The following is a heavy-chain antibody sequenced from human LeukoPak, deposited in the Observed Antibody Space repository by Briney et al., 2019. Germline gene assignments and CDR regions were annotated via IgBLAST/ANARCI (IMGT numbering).Heavy chain of an antibody. D-gene: IGHD5-12*01. Sequence: SVKVSCKASGGTFSSYAISWVRQAPGQGLEWMGGIIPIFGTANYAQKFQGGVTITADKSTSTAYMELSSLRSEDTAVYYCARTVANSGYDLASLGYWGQGTLVTVSS. CDR2: IIPIFGTA. CDR1: GGTFSSYA. J-gene: IGHJ4*02. CDR3: ARTVANSGYDLASLGY. V-gene: IGHV1-69*06.